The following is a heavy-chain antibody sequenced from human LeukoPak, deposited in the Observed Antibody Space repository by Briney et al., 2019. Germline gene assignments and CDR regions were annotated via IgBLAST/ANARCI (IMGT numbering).Heavy chain of an antibody. J-gene: IGHJ4*02. CDR2: IRYDGSNK. Sequence: PGGSLRLSCAASGFPFSSYSMHWVRQAPGKGLEWVAFIRYDGSNKYYADSVKGRFTISRDNSKNTLYLQMNSLRVEDTAVYYCAKYAPVTMIVSFGWGQGTLVTVSS. V-gene: IGHV3-30*02. CDR3: AKYAPVTMIVSFG. CDR1: GFPFSSYS. D-gene: IGHD3-22*01.